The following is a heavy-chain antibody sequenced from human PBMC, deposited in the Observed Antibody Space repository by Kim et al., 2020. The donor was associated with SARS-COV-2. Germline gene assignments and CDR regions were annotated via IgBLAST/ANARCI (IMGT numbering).Heavy chain of an antibody. D-gene: IGHD5-12*01. J-gene: IGHJ4*02. CDR2: ISSRSSYT. CDR1: AFSFSDYY. V-gene: IGHV3-11*05. CDR3: ARGGGGVATEYYFDY. Sequence: GGSLRLSCAASAFSFSDYYMSWIRQAPGKGLEWVSYISSRSSYTNYADSVKGRFTISRDNAKNSLYLQMDSLRAEDTAVYYCARGGGGVATEYYFDYWGQGTLVTVSS.